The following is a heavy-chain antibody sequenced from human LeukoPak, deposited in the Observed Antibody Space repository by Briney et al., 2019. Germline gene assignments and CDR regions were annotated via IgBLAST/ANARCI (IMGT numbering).Heavy chain of an antibody. V-gene: IGHV4-59*01. CDR2: IYYSGST. CDR1: GGSISIYY. J-gene: IGHJ4*02. Sequence: SETLSLTCTVSGGSISIYYWSWIRQPPGKGLEWIGYIYYSGSTNYNPSLKSRVTISVDTSKNQFSLKLSSVTAADTAVYYCAAMVPYYFDYWGQGTLVTVSS. D-gene: IGHD5-18*01. CDR3: AAMVPYYFDY.